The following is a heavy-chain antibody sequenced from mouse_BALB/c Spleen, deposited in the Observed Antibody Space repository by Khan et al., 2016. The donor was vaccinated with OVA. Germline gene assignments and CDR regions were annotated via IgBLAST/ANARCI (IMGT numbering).Heavy chain of an antibody. CDR1: GYTFTSYW. CDR3: TRWSYWLAY. J-gene: IGHJ3*01. V-gene: IGHV1S22*01. CDR2: IYRGSGST. D-gene: IGHD2-12*01. Sequence: LQQPGSELVRPGASVKLSCKASGYTFTSYWMHWVKQRPGQGLEWIGDIYRGSGSTNYDEKFKSKATLTVDTSSSTAYMQLSSLTSEDSAVYYCTRWSYWLAYWGQGTLVTVSA.